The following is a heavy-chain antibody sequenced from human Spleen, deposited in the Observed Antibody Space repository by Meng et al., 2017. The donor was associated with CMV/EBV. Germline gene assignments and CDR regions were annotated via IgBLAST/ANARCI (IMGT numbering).Heavy chain of an antibody. V-gene: IGHV1-69*04. J-gene: IGHJ1*01. CDR1: GDTFSSYA. Sequence: PGDTFSSYAIAWVRQAPGQGLEWMGRIIPILDVTNYAQRFQGRVTISADKSTATTYMELSRLRSEDTALYFCATVEVNSGTYEYYQRWGQGTLVTVSS. CDR2: IIPILDVT. D-gene: IGHD3-10*01. CDR3: ATVEVNSGTYEYYQR.